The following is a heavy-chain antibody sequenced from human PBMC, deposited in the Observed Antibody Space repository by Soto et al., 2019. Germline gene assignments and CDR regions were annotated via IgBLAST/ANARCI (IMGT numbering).Heavy chain of an antibody. Sequence: GGSLRLSCAASGFTFSSYAMSWVRQAPGKGLEWVSAISGSGGSTYYADSVKGRFTISRDNSKNTLYLQMNSLRAEDTAVYYCARPTITMVRGVIITYTENWFDPWGQGTLVTVSS. V-gene: IGHV3-23*01. D-gene: IGHD3-10*01. J-gene: IGHJ5*02. CDR1: GFTFSSYA. CDR3: ARPTITMVRGVIITYTENWFDP. CDR2: ISGSGGST.